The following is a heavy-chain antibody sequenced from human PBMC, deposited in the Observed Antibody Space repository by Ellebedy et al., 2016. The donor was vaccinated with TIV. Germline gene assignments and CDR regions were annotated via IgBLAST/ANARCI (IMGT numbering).Heavy chain of an antibody. D-gene: IGHD1-26*01. V-gene: IGHV3-7*01. CDR2: LKQDGSEI. CDR1: GFTFSRYW. CDR3: VRDKIVGATIFDY. J-gene: IGHJ4*02. Sequence: GESLKISXVVSGFTFSRYWMSWVRQAPGKGLEWVANLKQDGSEIYYVDSVKGRFTISRDNAKNSLYLQMNSLRAEDTAVYYCVRDKIVGATIFDYWGQGTLVTVSS.